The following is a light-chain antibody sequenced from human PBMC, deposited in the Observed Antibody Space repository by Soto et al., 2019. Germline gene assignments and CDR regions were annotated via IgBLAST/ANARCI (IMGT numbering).Light chain of an antibody. V-gene: IGKV1-27*01. Sequence: DIQMTQSPSSLSASVGDRVTITCRASKGISNYLAWYQQKPGKVPKLLIYVASPSQSGVQSRFSGSGSGTDFFLTTSTLPPEAVATYYFQQENSGAYTFDQGAKLEIK. CDR1: KGISNY. CDR2: VAS. CDR3: QQENSGAYT. J-gene: IGKJ2*01.